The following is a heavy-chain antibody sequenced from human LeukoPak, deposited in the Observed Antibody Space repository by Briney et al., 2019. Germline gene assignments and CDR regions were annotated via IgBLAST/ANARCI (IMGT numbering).Heavy chain of an antibody. J-gene: IGHJ5*02. V-gene: IGHV1-69*13. CDR1: GGTFSSYA. Sequence: ASVKVSCKASGGTFSSYAISWVRQAPGQGLEWMGGIIPIFGTANYAQKFQGRVTITADESTSTAYMELSSLRSEDTAVYYCARGASITTFGFGWFDPWGQGTLVTVSS. D-gene: IGHD3-3*01. CDR2: IIPIFGTA. CDR3: ARGASITTFGFGWFDP.